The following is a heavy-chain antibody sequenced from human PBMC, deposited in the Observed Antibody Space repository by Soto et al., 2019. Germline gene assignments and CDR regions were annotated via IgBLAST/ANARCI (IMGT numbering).Heavy chain of an antibody. Sequence: QVQLVQSGAEVKKPGSSVKVSCKASGGTFSTYTIIWVRQAPGQGLEWMGRIIPMLNITNTAQSFQDRGTIIAGKDTSTAYLELSTLRTDDTAMYFGTLGSWSAETFEIWGRGTMVTVSS. D-gene: IGHD6-13*01. CDR1: GGTFSTYT. J-gene: IGHJ3*02. V-gene: IGHV1-69*02. CDR3: TLGSWSAETFEI. CDR2: IIPMLNIT.